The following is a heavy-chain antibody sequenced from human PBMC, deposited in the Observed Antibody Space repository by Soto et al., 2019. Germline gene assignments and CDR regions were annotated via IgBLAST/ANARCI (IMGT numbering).Heavy chain of an antibody. Sequence: QVQLQESGPGLMKPSETLSLTCTVSGASITSSSYCSWIRQPAGKGLEWSGRFPLSGTTNYNPSLRSRVTMSADVSKTQSSLMLTSVTAADTALYYCARGMTPPGAPAWYYFDSWAQGNLVTVSS. V-gene: IGHV4-4*07. CDR3: ARGMTPPGAPAWYYFDS. CDR1: GASITSSSY. J-gene: IGHJ4*02. D-gene: IGHD2-8*02. CDR2: FPLSGTT.